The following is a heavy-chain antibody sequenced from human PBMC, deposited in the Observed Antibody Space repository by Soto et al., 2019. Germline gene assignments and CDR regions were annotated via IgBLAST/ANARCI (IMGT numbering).Heavy chain of an antibody. Sequence: QVQLQESGPGLVKPSQTLSLTCTVSGGSISSGDYYWSWIRQPPGKGLEWLGYIYYSGSTYYNPSLKSRVTVPVATSKNQFSLKLSSVTAADTAVYYCARDPVGEGAFDIWGQGTMVTVSS. CDR3: ARDPVGEGAFDI. CDR2: IYYSGST. D-gene: IGHD3-16*01. CDR1: GGSISSGDYY. V-gene: IGHV4-30-4*01. J-gene: IGHJ3*02.